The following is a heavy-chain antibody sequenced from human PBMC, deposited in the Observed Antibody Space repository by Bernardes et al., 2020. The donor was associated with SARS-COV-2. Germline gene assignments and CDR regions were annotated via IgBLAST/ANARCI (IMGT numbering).Heavy chain of an antibody. Sequence: GSLRLSCEASGFSFSEYAMNWVRQAPGKGLEWVSYISSRSTTIYVADTVKGRFAISRDNAKNSVYLQMNSLRVEDTAVYYCARGRGAVAPMDYWGQGTLVTVSS. CDR1: GFSFSEYA. V-gene: IGHV3-48*01. CDR3: ARGRGAVAPMDY. J-gene: IGHJ4*02. CDR2: ISSRSTTI. D-gene: IGHD1-26*01.